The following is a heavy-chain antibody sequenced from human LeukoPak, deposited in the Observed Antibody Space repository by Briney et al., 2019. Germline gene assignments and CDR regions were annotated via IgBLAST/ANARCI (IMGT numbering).Heavy chain of an antibody. CDR1: GYTFTSYD. CDR3: ARVLRARRQLAGGY. V-gene: IGHV1-8*01. Sequence: GASVKVSCKASGYTFTSYDINWVRQATGQGLEWMGWMNPNSGDTGYAQKFQGRVTMTRNTSISTAYMELSSLRSEDTAVYYCARVLRARRQLAGGYWGQGTLVTVSS. CDR2: MNPNSGDT. D-gene: IGHD6-13*01. J-gene: IGHJ4*02.